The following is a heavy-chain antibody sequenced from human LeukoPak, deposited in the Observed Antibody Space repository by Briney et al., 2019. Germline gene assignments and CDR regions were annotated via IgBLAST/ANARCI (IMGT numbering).Heavy chain of an antibody. D-gene: IGHD6-19*01. Sequence: PGGSLRLSCAASGITVSSNYMSWVRQAPGKGLEWVSVIYSGGSTYYADSVKGRFTISRDNSKNTLYLQMNSLRAEDTAVYYCARESSALYYYYGMDVWGQGTTVTVSS. CDR2: IYSGGST. J-gene: IGHJ6*02. CDR1: GITVSSNY. V-gene: IGHV3-53*01. CDR3: ARESSALYYYYGMDV.